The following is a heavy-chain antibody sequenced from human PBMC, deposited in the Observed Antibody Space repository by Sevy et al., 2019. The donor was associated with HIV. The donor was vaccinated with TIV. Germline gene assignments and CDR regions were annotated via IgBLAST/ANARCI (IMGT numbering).Heavy chain of an antibody. D-gene: IGHD2-15*01. J-gene: IGHJ5*02. CDR1: GFTFSSYS. CDR3: APVGVVAATHPYNWFDP. CDR2: ISSSSSYI. V-gene: IGHV3-21*01. Sequence: GGSLRLSCAASGFTFSSYSMNWVRQAPGKWLEWVSSISSSSSYIYYADSVKGRFTISRDNAKNSLYLQMNSLRAEDTAVYYCAPVGVVAATHPYNWFDPWGQGTLVTVSS.